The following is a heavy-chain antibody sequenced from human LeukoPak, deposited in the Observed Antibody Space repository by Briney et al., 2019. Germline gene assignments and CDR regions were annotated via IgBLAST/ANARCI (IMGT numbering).Heavy chain of an antibody. CDR2: ISSSSSYI. J-gene: IGHJ4*02. V-gene: IGHV3-21*04. D-gene: IGHD3-22*01. Sequence: GGSLRLSCAASGFTFSSYTMKWVRQTPGKGLEWVSSISSSSSYIYQADSVKGRFTISRDNAKNTLYLQMNSLRAEDTAIYYCARDRSRITMTVAVTRGYYFDYWGQGTLVTVSS. CDR3: ARDRSRITMTVAVTRGYYFDY. CDR1: GFTFSSYT.